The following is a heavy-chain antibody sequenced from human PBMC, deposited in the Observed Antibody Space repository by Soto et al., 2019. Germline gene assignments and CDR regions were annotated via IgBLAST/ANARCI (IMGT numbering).Heavy chain of an antibody. V-gene: IGHV4-30-4*01. J-gene: IGHJ4*02. CDR2: IYYSGST. Sequence: SETRSLTCTVSGGSISSGDYYWSWIRQPPGKGLEGIGYIYYSGSTNYNPSLKSRVTISVDTSKNQFSLKLSSVTAAGTAVYYCARGNGDFDYWGQGTLVTVSS. CDR3: ARGNGDFDY. CDR1: GGSISSGDYY. D-gene: IGHD4-17*01.